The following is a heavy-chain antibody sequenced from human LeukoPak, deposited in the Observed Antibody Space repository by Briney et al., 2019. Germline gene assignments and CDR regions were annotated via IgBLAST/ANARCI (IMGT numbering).Heavy chain of an antibody. CDR3: ARDGFGDSSGYYSYYLDY. D-gene: IGHD3-22*01. Sequence: SVKVSCKASGGTFSSYAISWVRQAPGQGLEWMGRIIPIFGTANYAQKFQGRVTITTDESTSTAYMELSSLRSEDTAVYYCARDGFGDSSGYYSYYLDYWGQGTLVTVSS. J-gene: IGHJ4*02. CDR1: GGTFSSYA. CDR2: IIPIFGTA. V-gene: IGHV1-69*05.